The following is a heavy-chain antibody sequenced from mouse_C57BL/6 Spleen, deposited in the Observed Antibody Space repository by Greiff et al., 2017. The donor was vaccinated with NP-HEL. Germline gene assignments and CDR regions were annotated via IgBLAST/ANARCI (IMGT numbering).Heavy chain of an antibody. CDR1: GYTFTDYY. Sequence: VQLQQSGPELVKPGASVKISCKASGYTFTDYYMNWVKQSHGKSLEWIGDINPNNGGTSYNQKFKGKATLTVDKSSSTAYMELRSLTSEDSAVYYCARRRTVDYWGQGTTLTVSS. CDR2: INPNNGGT. CDR3: ARRRTVDY. V-gene: IGHV1-26*01. J-gene: IGHJ2*01.